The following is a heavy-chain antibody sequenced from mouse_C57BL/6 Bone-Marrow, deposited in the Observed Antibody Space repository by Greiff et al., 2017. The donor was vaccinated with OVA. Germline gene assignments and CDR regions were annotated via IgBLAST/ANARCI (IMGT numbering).Heavy chain of an antibody. CDR1: GFTFSSYT. CDR3: ARPAYYSNYVGFAY. CDR2: ISGGGGNT. V-gene: IGHV5-9*01. Sequence: EVQRVESGGGLVKPGGSLKLSCAASGFTFSSYTMSWVRQTPEKRLEWVATISGGGGNTYYPDSVKGRFTISRDNAKNTLYLQMSSLRSEDTALYYCARPAYYSNYVGFAYWGQGTLVTVSA. D-gene: IGHD2-5*01. J-gene: IGHJ3*01.